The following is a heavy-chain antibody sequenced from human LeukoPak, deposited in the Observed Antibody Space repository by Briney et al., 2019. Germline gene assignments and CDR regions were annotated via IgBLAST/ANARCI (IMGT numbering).Heavy chain of an antibody. CDR3: ARLGVNPPTY. V-gene: IGHV3-30-3*01. CDR2: ISYDGSNK. J-gene: IGHJ4*02. Sequence: GGSLRLSCAASGFTFSSYAMHWVRQAPGKGLEWVAVISYDGSNKYYADSVKGRFTISRDNSKNTLYLQMNSLRAEDTAVYYCARLGVNPPTYWGQGTLVTVSS. D-gene: IGHD1-14*01. CDR1: GFTFSSYA.